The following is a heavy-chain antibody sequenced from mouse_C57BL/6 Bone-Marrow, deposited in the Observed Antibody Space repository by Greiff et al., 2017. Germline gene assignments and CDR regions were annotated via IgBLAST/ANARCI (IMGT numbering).Heavy chain of an antibody. CDR1: GYAFSSYW. Sequence: QVQLKQSGAELVKPGASVKISCKASGYAFSSYWMHWVKQRPGKGLEWIGQIYPGDGDTNYNGKFKGKATLTADKSSSTAYMQLSSLTSEDSAVYFCARKGYVYWYFDVWGTGTTVTVSS. J-gene: IGHJ1*03. V-gene: IGHV1-80*01. D-gene: IGHD2-14*01. CDR3: ARKGYVYWYFDV. CDR2: IYPGDGDT.